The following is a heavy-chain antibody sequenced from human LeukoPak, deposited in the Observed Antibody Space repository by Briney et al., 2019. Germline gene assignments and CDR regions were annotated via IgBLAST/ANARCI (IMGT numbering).Heavy chain of an antibody. CDR3: ARRLTQYDCFDP. CDR1: GDSVSSNSVT. Sequence: SQTLSLTCAISGDSVSSNSVTWNWIRQSPSRGLEWLGRTYYRSTRYNDYAVSVIGRITVNPDTSKNQFSLHLNSVTPEDTAVYYCARRLTQYDCFDPWGQGILGTVSS. CDR2: TYYRSTRYN. D-gene: IGHD2-2*01. V-gene: IGHV6-1*01. J-gene: IGHJ5*02.